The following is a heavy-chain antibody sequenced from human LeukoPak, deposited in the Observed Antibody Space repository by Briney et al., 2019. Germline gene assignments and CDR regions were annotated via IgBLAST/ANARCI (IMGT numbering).Heavy chain of an antibody. J-gene: IGHJ4*02. CDR1: GFTFSSYG. Sequence: GGSLRLSCAASGFTFSSYGMHWVRQAPGKGLEWVSAISGSGGSTYYADSVKGRFTISRDNSKNTLYLQMNSLRAEDTAVYYCAKEVPRFSGSYGVDWGQGTLVTVSS. V-gene: IGHV3-23*01. CDR3: AKEVPRFSGSYGVD. D-gene: IGHD1-26*01. CDR2: ISGSGGST.